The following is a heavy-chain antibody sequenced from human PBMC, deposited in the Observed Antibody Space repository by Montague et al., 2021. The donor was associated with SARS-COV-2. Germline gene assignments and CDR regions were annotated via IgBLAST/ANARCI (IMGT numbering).Heavy chain of an antibody. V-gene: IGHV4-39*01. J-gene: IGHJ1*01. Sequence: SETLSLTCTVSGDSIGSSSYYWGWIRQPPGKGLEWIGSIYHDGNTNYNPSLKTRVSLSIDERKNQFSLKFNSVTVADTAVYSCARGPMMGGSGYYYNWGQGILVTVSS. CDR1: GDSIGSSSYY. CDR2: IYHDGNT. D-gene: IGHD3-22*01. CDR3: ARGPMMGGSGYYYN.